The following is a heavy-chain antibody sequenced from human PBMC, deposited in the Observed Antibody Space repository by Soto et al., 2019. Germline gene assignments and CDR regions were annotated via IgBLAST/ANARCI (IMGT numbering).Heavy chain of an antibody. CDR3: AKGVYYYDSSGSYHWFDH. D-gene: IGHD3-22*01. CDR1: GYTFTSYY. CDR2: IKNSGGSK. V-gene: IGHV1-46*01. Sequence: ASVKVSCKASGYTFTSYYIHCVRQAPGQGXEWMGIIKNSGGSKSYAQKLQGRVNMNRDTYTSTVYMELSSLRYEDTAVYYCAKGVYYYDSSGSYHWFDHWGQGTLVTVSP. J-gene: IGHJ5*02.